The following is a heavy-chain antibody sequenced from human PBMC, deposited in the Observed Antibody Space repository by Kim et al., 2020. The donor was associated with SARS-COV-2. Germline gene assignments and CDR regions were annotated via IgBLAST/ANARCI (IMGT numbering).Heavy chain of an antibody. Sequence: GESLKISCKGSGYSFTSYWISWVRQMPGKGLEWMGRIDPSDSYTNYSPSFQGHVTISADKSISTAYLQWSSLKASDTAMYYCARRGIAVLCGSGSCGYYYGMDVWGQGTTVTVSS. CDR3: ARRGIAVLCGSGSCGYYYGMDV. CDR2: IDPSDSYT. J-gene: IGHJ6*02. CDR1: GYSFTSYW. D-gene: IGHD6-19*01. V-gene: IGHV5-10-1*01.